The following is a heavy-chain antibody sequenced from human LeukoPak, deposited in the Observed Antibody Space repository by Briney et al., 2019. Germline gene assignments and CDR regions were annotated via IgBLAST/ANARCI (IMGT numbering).Heavy chain of an antibody. J-gene: IGHJ6*03. D-gene: IGHD2-15*01. CDR3: ATGRGECSGGSCYSGVDYMDV. Sequence: WASVKVSCKVSGYTLTELSMHWVRQAPGKGLEWMGGFDPEDGETIYAQKFQGRVTMTEDTSTDTAYMELSSLRSEDTAVYYCATGRGECSGGSCYSGVDYMDVWGRGTTVTVSS. V-gene: IGHV1-24*01. CDR2: FDPEDGET. CDR1: GYTLTELS.